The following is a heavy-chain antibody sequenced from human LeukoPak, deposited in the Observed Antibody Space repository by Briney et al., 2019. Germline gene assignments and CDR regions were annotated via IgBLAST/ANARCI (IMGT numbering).Heavy chain of an antibody. D-gene: IGHD4-23*01. Sequence: SETLSLTCTVSGGSINSYYWSWIRQPAGKGLEWIGRIYSSGSTNYNPSLNSRVSMSVDTSKNQFSLKLTSVTAADTSVYYCARGGKATVVTMWGQGILVTVSS. J-gene: IGHJ4*02. CDR1: GGSINSYY. CDR3: ARGGKATVVTM. CDR2: IYSSGST. V-gene: IGHV4-4*07.